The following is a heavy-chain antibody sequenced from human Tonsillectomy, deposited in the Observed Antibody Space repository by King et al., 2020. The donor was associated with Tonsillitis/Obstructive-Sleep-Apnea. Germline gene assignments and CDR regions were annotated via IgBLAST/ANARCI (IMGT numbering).Heavy chain of an antibody. Sequence: VQLQQWGAGLLKPSETLSLTCAVYGGSFSGYYWSWIRQPPGKGLEWIGEINHSGSTNYNPSLKSRVTISVDTSKNQVSLKLSSVTAADTAVYYCARGSRSGYCSSTSCYTRFDPWGQGTLVTVSS. J-gene: IGHJ5*02. D-gene: IGHD2-2*02. V-gene: IGHV4-34*01. CDR1: GGSFSGYY. CDR3: ARGSRSGYCSSTSCYTRFDP. CDR2: INHSGST.